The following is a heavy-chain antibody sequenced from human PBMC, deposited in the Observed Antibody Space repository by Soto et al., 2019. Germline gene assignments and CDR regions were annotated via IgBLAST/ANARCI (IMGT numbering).Heavy chain of an antibody. V-gene: IGHV4-4*07. CDR3: ARGGGVPALVDP. Sequence: QVQLEESGPGLVKPSETLSLICSVSGVSMRNSYWTWIRQSAGKGLVWIGRISTSRNTNYIPSLNSQLTMSVDTSKNQVSLKLTSVTAAHTAVYSCARGGGVPALVDPWGHGTLVTVSS. D-gene: IGHD3-16*01. CDR1: GVSMRNSY. CDR2: ISTSRNT. J-gene: IGHJ5*02.